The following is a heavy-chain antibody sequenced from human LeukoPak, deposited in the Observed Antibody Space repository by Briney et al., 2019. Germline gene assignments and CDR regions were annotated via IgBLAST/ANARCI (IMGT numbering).Heavy chain of an antibody. CDR1: GYSFTSYW. CDR2: IYPGDSDT. D-gene: IGHD6-13*01. V-gene: IGHV5-51*01. CDR3: VRLYPYSSSWINLDY. J-gene: IGHJ4*02. Sequence: AGESLKISCKGSGYSFTSYWIGWVRQMPGKGLEWMGIIYPGDSDTRYSPSFQGQVTISADKSISTAYLQWSSLKASDTAMYYCVRLYPYSSSWINLDYWGQGTLVTVSS.